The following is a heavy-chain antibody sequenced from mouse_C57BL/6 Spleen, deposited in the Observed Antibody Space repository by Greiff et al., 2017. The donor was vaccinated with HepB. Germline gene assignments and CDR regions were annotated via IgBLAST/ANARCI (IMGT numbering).Heavy chain of an antibody. D-gene: IGHD2-2*01. CDR3: ARGYDEVYYAMDY. CDR1: GYTFTSYW. J-gene: IGHJ4*01. CDR2: IDPSDSYT. V-gene: IGHV1-69*01. Sequence: VQLQQPGAELVMPGASVKLSCKASGYTFTSYWMHWVKQRPGQGLEWIGEIDPSDSYTNYNQKFKGKSTLTVDKSSSTAYMQLSSLTSEDSAVYYCARGYDEVYYAMDYWGQGTSVTVS.